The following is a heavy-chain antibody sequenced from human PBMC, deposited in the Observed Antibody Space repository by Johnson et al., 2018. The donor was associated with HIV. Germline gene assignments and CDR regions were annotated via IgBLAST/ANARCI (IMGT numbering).Heavy chain of an antibody. V-gene: IGHV3-NL1*01. D-gene: IGHD7-27*01. CDR2: ISGSGGST. Sequence: QVHLVESGGGVVQPGGSLRLSCAASGFTFSSYGMHWVRQAPGKGLEWVSAISGSGGSTYYADSVKGRFTLSRDNSKNTLYLQMNSLRAEDTAVYYCARDFGLFLGKDDAFDIWGQGTMVTVSS. J-gene: IGHJ3*02. CDR3: ARDFGLFLGKDDAFDI. CDR1: GFTFSSYG.